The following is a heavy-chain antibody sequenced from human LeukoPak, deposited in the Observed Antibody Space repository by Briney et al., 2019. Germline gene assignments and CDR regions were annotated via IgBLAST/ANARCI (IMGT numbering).Heavy chain of an antibody. Sequence: SVKVSCKASGGTFSSYAISWVRQAPGQGLEWMGGIIPIFGTANYAQKFQGRVTITADKSTSTAYMELSSLRSEDTAVYYCARFWGDSSGYYGYYYMDVWGKGTTVTVSS. V-gene: IGHV1-69*06. CDR1: GGTFSSYA. CDR3: ARFWGDSSGYYGYYYMDV. CDR2: IIPIFGTA. D-gene: IGHD3-22*01. J-gene: IGHJ6*03.